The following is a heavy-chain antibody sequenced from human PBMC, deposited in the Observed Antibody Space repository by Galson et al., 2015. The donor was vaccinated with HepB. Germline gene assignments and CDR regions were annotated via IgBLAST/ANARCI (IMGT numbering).Heavy chain of an antibody. CDR2: ITTSGNT. D-gene: IGHD1-26*01. CDR1: GFTFTNYA. CDR3: AKYSGSYTGWFDP. J-gene: IGHJ5*02. V-gene: IGHV3-23*01. Sequence: LRLSCAASGFTFTNYAMSWVRQAPGKGLEWVSAITTSGNTYYADSVKGRFTISRDTSKNTLFLQMNSLRVEDTAIYYCAKYSGSYTGWFDPWGQGTLVTVSS.